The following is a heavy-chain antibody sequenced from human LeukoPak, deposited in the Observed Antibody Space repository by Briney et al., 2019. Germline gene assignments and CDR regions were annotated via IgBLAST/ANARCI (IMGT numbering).Heavy chain of an antibody. D-gene: IGHD3-10*01. V-gene: IGHV4-39*07. CDR2: IYSSGST. J-gene: IGHJ3*02. Sequence: PSETLSLTCSVSGVSISSGSNYWGWIRQPPGKTLEWIGSIYSSGSTYYNPSLKSRVIILIDTARNHFSLNLSSVTAADTAAYYCARSDGYGSVGIWGQGTMVTVSS. CDR1: GVSISSGSNY. CDR3: ARSDGYGSVGI.